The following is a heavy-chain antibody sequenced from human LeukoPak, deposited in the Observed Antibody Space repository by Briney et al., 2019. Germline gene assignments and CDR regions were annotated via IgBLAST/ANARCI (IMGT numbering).Heavy chain of an antibody. CDR2: INNDGSGT. J-gene: IGHJ4*02. CDR1: GFTFSSYE. CDR3: ARGYSGSYYN. V-gene: IGHV3-74*01. D-gene: IGHD1-26*01. Sequence: GGSLRLSCATSGFTFSSYEMNWARQAPGKGLVWVSRINNDGSGTTYADSVKGRFTISRDNAKNTLYLQMNSLRAEDTAVYYCARGYSGSYYNWGQGTLVTVSS.